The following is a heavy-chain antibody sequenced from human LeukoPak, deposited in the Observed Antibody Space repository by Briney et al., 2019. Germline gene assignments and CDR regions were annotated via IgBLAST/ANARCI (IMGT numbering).Heavy chain of an antibody. Sequence: GGSLRLSCAASGFTLSSYAMSWVRQAPGKGLEWVSAISGSGRGTYYSDSVKGRFTISRDNSKNTLYLQMNSLRAEDTAVYYCAKDPTYYYDSSGYYFDHWGQGTLVTVSS. CDR2: ISGSGRGT. CDR3: AKDPTYYYDSSGYYFDH. D-gene: IGHD3-22*01. CDR1: GFTLSSYA. V-gene: IGHV3-23*01. J-gene: IGHJ4*02.